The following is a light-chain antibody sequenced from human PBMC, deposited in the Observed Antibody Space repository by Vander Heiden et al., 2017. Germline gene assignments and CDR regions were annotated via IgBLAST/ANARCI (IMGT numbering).Light chain of an antibody. CDR2: VTR. CDR1: SPNIGAGYD. V-gene: IGLV1-40*01. J-gene: IGLJ2*01. CDR3: QSYDSSLSGSRV. Sequence: QSVLTQPPSVSGAPGQRVTISCPGSSPNIGAGYDVHCYQQLPGTATTRLIYVTRNRTSVVPDGCSGSTSGTSASLAITGLQAEDEADYYCQSYDSSLSGSRVFGGGTKRTVL.